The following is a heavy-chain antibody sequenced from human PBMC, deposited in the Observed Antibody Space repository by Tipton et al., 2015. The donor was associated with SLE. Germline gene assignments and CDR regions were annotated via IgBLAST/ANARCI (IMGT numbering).Heavy chain of an antibody. D-gene: IGHD5-18*01. V-gene: IGHV3-11*01. Sequence: QVQLVQSGGNLVKPGESLKLSCTASGFKFSDYYMSWIRQAPGKGLEWISQISGNGGSIYYADSVKGRFTISRDNAKNTLYLQMNSLRAEDTAVYYCAKDGDQIQLWLRYFDYWGQGTLVTVSS. CDR3: AKDGDQIQLWLRYFDY. CDR2: ISGNGGSI. CDR1: GFKFSDYY. J-gene: IGHJ4*02.